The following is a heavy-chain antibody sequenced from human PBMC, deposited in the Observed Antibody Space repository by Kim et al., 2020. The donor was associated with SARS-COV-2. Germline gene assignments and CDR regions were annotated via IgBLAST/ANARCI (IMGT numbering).Heavy chain of an antibody. CDR1: GGSFSSGSYY. J-gene: IGHJ3*02. V-gene: IGHV4-61*01. Sequence: SETLSLTCTVSGGSFSSGSYYWSWIRQPPGKGLEWIGYIYYSGSTNYNPSLKSRVTISVDTSKNQFSLKLSSVTAADTAVYYCARDGHIAVTGGGNFDI. D-gene: IGHD6-19*01. CDR3: ARDGHIAVTGGGNFDI. CDR2: IYYSGST.